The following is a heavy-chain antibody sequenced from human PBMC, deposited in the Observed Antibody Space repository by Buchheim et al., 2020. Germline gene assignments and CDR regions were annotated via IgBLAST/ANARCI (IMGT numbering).Heavy chain of an antibody. J-gene: IGHJ4*02. CDR1: GGTFSSYT. V-gene: IGHV1-69*02. Sequence: QVQLVQSGAEVKKPGSSVKVSCKASGGTFSSYTISWVRQAPGQGLEWMGRIIPILGIANYAQKFQGRVPITADKSTSTAYMELRSLRSDDTAVYFCARGALRWGIDYWGQGTL. CDR2: IIPILGIA. CDR3: ARGALRWGIDY. D-gene: IGHD4-23*01.